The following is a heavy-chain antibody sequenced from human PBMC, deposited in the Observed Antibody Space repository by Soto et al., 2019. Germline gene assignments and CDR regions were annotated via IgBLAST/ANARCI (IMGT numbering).Heavy chain of an antibody. CDR1: GYSFTSYW. CDR3: ARHFRVREDFSRHSPVDTAKTEIDY. J-gene: IGHJ4*02. D-gene: IGHD5-18*01. V-gene: IGHV5-51*01. CDR2: IYPGDSDT. Sequence: GESLKISCKGSGYSFTSYWIGWVRQMPGKGLEWMGIIYPGDSDTRYSPSFQGQVTISADKSISTAYLQWSSLKASDTAMYYCARHFRVREDFSRHSPVDTAKTEIDYWGQGTLVTVSS.